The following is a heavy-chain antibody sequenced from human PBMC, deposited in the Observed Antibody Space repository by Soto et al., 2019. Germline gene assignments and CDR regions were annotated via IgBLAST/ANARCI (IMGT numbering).Heavy chain of an antibody. V-gene: IGHV4-59*01. Sequence: SETLSLTCTVSGGSISSYYWSWIRQPPGKGLEWIGYIYYSGSTNYNPSLKSRVTISVDTSKNQFSLKLSSVTAADTAVYYCARAANYDFWSGYSHFFYFDYWGQGTLVTVSS. CDR2: IYYSGST. CDR1: GGSISSYY. D-gene: IGHD3-3*01. J-gene: IGHJ4*02. CDR3: ARAANYDFWSGYSHFFYFDY.